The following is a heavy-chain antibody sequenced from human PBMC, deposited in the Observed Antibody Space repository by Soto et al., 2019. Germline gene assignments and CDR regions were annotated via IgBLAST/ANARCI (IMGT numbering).Heavy chain of an antibody. J-gene: IGHJ4*02. V-gene: IGHV4-39*07. CDR1: GGSISSSSYY. D-gene: IGHD5-12*01. CDR3: AAGGGLPRYY. Sequence: SETLSLTCTVSGGSISSSSYYWGWIRQPPGKGLEWIGDIYHSGKTYYTPSLKSRVTISVDRSKNQFSLKLSSVTAADTAVYYCAAGGGLPRYYWGQGTLVTVSS. CDR2: IYHSGKT.